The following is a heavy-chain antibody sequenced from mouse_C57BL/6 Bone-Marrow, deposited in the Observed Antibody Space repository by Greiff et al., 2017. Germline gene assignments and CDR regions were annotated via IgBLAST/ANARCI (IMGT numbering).Heavy chain of an antibody. Sequence: QVQLQQPGAELVKPGASVKLSCKASGYTFTSYWMHWVKQRPGQGLEWIGMIHPNRGSTNYNEKFKSKATLTVDKSSSTAYMQLSSLTSEDSAVYYCARSGVRAWFAYWGQGTLVTVSA. CDR1: GYTFTSYW. D-gene: IGHD2-2*01. CDR3: ARSGVRAWFAY. J-gene: IGHJ3*01. CDR2: IHPNRGST. V-gene: IGHV1-64*01.